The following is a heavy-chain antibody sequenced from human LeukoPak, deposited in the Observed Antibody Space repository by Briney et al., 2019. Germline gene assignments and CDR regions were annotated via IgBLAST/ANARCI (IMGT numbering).Heavy chain of an antibody. CDR3: ARDGDSSGYTFGWFDP. J-gene: IGHJ5*02. Sequence: SETLSLTCTVSGGSISSYYWSWIRQPAGKGLGWIGRIYTSGSTNYNPSLKSRVTMSVDTSKNQFSLKLSSVTAADTAVYYCARDGDSSGYTFGWFDPWGQGTLVTVSS. V-gene: IGHV4-4*07. D-gene: IGHD3-22*01. CDR2: IYTSGST. CDR1: GGSISSYY.